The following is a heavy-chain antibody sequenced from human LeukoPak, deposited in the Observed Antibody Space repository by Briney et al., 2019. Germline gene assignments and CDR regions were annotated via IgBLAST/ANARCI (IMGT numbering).Heavy chain of an antibody. CDR2: INAGNGNT. CDR3: ARDPSVLTVTMGPYWYFDL. J-gene: IGHJ2*01. D-gene: IGHD4-17*01. Sequence: ASVKVSCKASGYTFTSYAMHWVRQAPGQRLEWMGWINAGNGNTKYSQKFQGRVTITRDTSASTAYMELSSLRSEDTAVYYCARDPSVLTVTMGPYWYFDLWGRGTLVTVSS. CDR1: GYTFTSYA. V-gene: IGHV1-3*01.